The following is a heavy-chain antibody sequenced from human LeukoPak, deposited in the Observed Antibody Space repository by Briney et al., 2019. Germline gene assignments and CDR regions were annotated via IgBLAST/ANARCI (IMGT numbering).Heavy chain of an antibody. CDR2: IKQDGSEI. CDR3: ARGQGDGYTWYEFFQH. D-gene: IGHD3/OR15-3a*01. CDR1: GFGFSGFS. J-gene: IGHJ1*01. V-gene: IGHV3-7*01. Sequence: GGSLRLSCAASGFGFSGFSMTWVRQAPGKGLEWVANIKQDGSEIYYVDSVKGRFTISRDNARNSLYLQMHSLRADDTAVYYCARGQGDGYTWYEFFQHWGQGTLITVSS.